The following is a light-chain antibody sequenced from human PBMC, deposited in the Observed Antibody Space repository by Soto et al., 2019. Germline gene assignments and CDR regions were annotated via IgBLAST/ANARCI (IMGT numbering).Light chain of an antibody. CDR1: SSDVGGYNY. J-gene: IGLJ2*01. Sequence: QSALTQPPSASGSLGQSVTISCTGTSSDVGGYNYVSWYQQHPGKAPKLMIYDVSKRPSGVPDRFSGSKSGNAASLIVSGLQAEDEADYYCSSYAGTNIVVFGGRTKLTVL. CDR2: DVS. V-gene: IGLV2-8*01. CDR3: SSYAGTNIVV.